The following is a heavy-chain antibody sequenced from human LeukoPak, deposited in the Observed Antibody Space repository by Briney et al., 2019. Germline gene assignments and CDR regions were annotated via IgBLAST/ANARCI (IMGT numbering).Heavy chain of an antibody. D-gene: IGHD6-6*01. V-gene: IGHV4-59*01. CDR2: IYYSGST. CDR3: AREQLAFDY. Sequence: PSETLSLTCTVSGGSISSYYWSWIRQPPGKGLEWIGYIYYSGSTNYNPSLKSRVTISVDTSKNQFSLELSSVTAADTAVYYCAREQLAFDYWGQGTLVTVSS. CDR1: GGSISSYY. J-gene: IGHJ4*02.